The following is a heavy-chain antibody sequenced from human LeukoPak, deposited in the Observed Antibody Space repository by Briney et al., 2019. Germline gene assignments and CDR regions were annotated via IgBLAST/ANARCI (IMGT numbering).Heavy chain of an antibody. D-gene: IGHD2-2*01. CDR2: ISAYNGNT. CDR3: AREMSRYQLLWGGDAFDI. V-gene: IGHV1-18*01. Sequence: GASVKVSCKASGGTFSSYAISWVRQAPGQGLEWMGWISAYNGNTNYAQKLQGRVTMTTDTSTSTAYMELRSLRSDDTAVYYCAREMSRYQLLWGGDAFDIWGQGTMVTVSS. J-gene: IGHJ3*02. CDR1: GGTFSSYA.